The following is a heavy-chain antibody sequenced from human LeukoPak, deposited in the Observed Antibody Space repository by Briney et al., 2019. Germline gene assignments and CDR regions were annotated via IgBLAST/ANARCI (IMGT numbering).Heavy chain of an antibody. CDR1: GGSFSGYY. J-gene: IGHJ4*02. CDR2: INHSGST. D-gene: IGHD4-17*01. Sequence: SETLSLTCAVYGGSFSGYYWSWIRQPPGKGLEWIGEINHSGSTNYNPPLKSRVTISVDTSKNQFSLKLSSVTAADTAVYYCARGATVTPNGALTYWGQGTLVTVSS. CDR3: ARGATVTPNGALTY. V-gene: IGHV4-34*01.